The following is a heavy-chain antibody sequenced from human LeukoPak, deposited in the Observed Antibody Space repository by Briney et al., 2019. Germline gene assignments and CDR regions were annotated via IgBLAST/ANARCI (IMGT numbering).Heavy chain of an antibody. V-gene: IGHV1-2*02. Sequence: ASVKVSCKASGYTFTGYYMHWVRQAPGQGLEWMGWINPNSGGTNYAQKFQGRVTMTRDTSISTAYMELSRLRSDDTAVYYCARDSQLRFLEWLLNVNSFLDYWGQGTLVTVSS. CDR2: INPNSGGT. CDR3: ARDSQLRFLEWLLNVNSFLDY. CDR1: GYTFTGYY. J-gene: IGHJ4*02. D-gene: IGHD3-3*01.